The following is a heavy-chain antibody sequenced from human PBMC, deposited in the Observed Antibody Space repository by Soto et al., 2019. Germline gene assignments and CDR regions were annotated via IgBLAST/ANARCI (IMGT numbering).Heavy chain of an antibody. CDR2: IYYSGST. CDR3: AGLGYCSGGSCYSAPDDAFDI. J-gene: IGHJ3*02. CDR1: GGSISSSSYY. D-gene: IGHD2-15*01. Sequence: QLQLQESGPGLVKPSETLSLTCTVSGGSISSSSYYWGWIRQPPGKGLEWIGSIYYSGSTYYNPSLKSRVTISVDTSKNQFSLKLSSVTAADTAVYYCAGLGYCSGGSCYSAPDDAFDIWGQGTMVTVSS. V-gene: IGHV4-39*01.